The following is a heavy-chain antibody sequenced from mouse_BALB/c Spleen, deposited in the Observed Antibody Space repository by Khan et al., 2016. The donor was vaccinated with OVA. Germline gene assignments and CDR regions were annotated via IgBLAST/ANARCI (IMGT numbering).Heavy chain of an antibody. CDR2: ISSGSTYT. CDR1: GFPFSTYT. J-gene: IGHJ1*01. CDR3: TRDGNYAHWYFDV. Sequence: EVELVESGGGLVKPGGSLKLSCAASGFPFSTYTMSWVRQTPEKRLEWVATISSGSTYTYYPDSVKGRFTISRDNAKNTLYLQMNSLKSEDTALYYCTRDGNYAHWYFDVWGAGTTVTVSS. D-gene: IGHD2-1*01. V-gene: IGHV5-6-4*01.